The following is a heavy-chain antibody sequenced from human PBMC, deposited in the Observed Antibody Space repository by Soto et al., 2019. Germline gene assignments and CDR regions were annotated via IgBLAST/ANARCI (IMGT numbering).Heavy chain of an antibody. V-gene: IGHV2-5*01. J-gene: IGHJ1*01. CDR3: ANERGCCGSRRT. CDR1: GFSLGDFGEG. CDR2: IYWNDDE. Sequence: QITLEESGPPLVKPTQTLTLTCSFSGFSLGDFGEGVGWVRQPPGEALESLALIYWNDDERYNPSLERRLTKSQDTSKNQVVLTMTSMDPPDTATYHCANERGCCGSRRTCGQGTLVTVSS. D-gene: IGHD3-16*01.